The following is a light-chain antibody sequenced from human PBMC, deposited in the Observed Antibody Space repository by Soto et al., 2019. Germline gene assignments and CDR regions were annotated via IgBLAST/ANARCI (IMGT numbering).Light chain of an antibody. CDR3: QQSYSTPRDT. J-gene: IGKJ5*01. CDR2: AAS. CDR1: QSISSR. Sequence: DIQMTQSPSTLSASVGDRVTITCRASQSISSRLAWYQQKPGKAPKLLIYAASSLQSGVPSRFSGSGSGTDFTLTISSLQPEDFATYYCQQSYSTPRDTFGQGTRLEI. V-gene: IGKV1-39*01.